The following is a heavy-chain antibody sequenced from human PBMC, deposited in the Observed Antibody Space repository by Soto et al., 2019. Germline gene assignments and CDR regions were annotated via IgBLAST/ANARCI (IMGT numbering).Heavy chain of an antibody. J-gene: IGHJ6*02. CDR3: AKDETTDYYYYGMDV. V-gene: IGHV3-30*18. Sequence: ESGGGVVQPGRSLRLSCAASGFTFSSYGMHWVRQAPGKGLEWVAVISYDGSNKYYADSVKGRFTISRDNSKNTLYLQMNSLRAEDTAVYYCAKDETTDYYYYGMDVWGQGTTVTVSS. CDR1: GFTFSSYG. CDR2: ISYDGSNK.